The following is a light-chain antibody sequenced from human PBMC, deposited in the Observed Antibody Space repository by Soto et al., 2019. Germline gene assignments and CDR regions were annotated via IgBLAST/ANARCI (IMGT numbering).Light chain of an antibody. J-gene: IGKJ1*01. CDR3: QQYDSTPPT. CDR1: QSVNSNY. Sequence: PGARATLSCRASQSVNSNYLAWYQRKPGQAPRLLIYGASNRATDIPYRFSASGSGTDFTLTITSLEAEDFAVYYCQQYDSTPPTFGQGTKVDVK. V-gene: IGKV3-20*01. CDR2: GAS.